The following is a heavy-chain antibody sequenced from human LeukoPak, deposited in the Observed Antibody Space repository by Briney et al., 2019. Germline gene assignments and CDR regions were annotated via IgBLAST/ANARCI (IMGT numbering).Heavy chain of an antibody. Sequence: PGGSLRLSCAASGFTFSSYWMHWVRQAPGKGLVWVSRINSDGSDTSYADSVKGRFTISRDNAKNTLYLQMNSLRAEDTAVYYCARGSGTYYYDSSGFVWGQGTLVTVSS. CDR1: GFTFSSYW. CDR2: INSDGSDT. V-gene: IGHV3-74*01. J-gene: IGHJ4*02. D-gene: IGHD3-22*01. CDR3: ARGSGTYYYDSSGFV.